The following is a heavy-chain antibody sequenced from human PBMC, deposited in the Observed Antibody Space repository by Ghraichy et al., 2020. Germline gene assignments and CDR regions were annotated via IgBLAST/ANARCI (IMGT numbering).Heavy chain of an antibody. J-gene: IGHJ2*01. CDR2: INEHGRAT. V-gene: IGHV3-23*01. Sequence: LSLPCAASGFTFNSYAMGWVRQAPGKGLEWVSTINEHGRATYYAASVKGRFTISRDNSRDTLFLQVNSLRFDDTAVYYCAKEGRPYSGGGYFDLWGRGTMVTVSS. D-gene: IGHD5-18*01. CDR1: GFTFNSYA. CDR3: AKEGRPYSGGGYFDL.